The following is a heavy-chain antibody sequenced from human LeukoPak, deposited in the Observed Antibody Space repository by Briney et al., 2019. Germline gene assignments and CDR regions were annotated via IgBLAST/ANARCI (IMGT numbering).Heavy chain of an antibody. D-gene: IGHD3-22*01. CDR2: IYYSGST. Sequence: SSPTLSLTCTLSGGSIISGDYSWSWIRQPPGKGLEWIGYIYYSGSTYYNPSLKSRVTISVDTSKNQFSLKLSSVTAADTAVYYCARAYYYDSSGLDVWGKGTTVTVSS. J-gene: IGHJ6*04. V-gene: IGHV4-30-4*08. CDR1: GGSIISGDYS. CDR3: ARAYYYDSSGLDV.